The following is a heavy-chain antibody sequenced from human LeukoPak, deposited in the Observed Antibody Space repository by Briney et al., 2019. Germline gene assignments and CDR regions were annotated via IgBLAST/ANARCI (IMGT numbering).Heavy chain of an antibody. V-gene: IGHV1-46*01. CDR1: EYTFTSYY. CDR2: INPSGGST. J-gene: IGHJ4*02. CDR3: ARVASFLDYRAPGDY. D-gene: IGHD4-11*01. Sequence: ASVKVSCKASEYTFTSYYMHWVRQAPGQGLEWMGIINPSGGSTSYAQKFQGRVTMTRDMSTSTVYMELSSLRSEDTAVYYCARVASFLDYRAPGDYWGQGTLVTVSS.